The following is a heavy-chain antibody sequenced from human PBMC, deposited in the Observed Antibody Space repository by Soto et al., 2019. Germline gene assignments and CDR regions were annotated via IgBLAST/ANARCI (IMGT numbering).Heavy chain of an antibody. CDR2: IYYSGST. CDR1: GGSISSRGYY. CDR3: ATSNWFDP. V-gene: IGHV4-39*01. J-gene: IGHJ5*02. Sequence: QLQLQESGPGLVKPSETLSLTCTVSGGSISSRGYYWGWIRQPPGKGLEWIGTIYYSGSTYYNPSLKSRVPRSVHTSTNQFSLKLSSVTAAVTAVYYCATSNWFDPWGQGTLVTVSS.